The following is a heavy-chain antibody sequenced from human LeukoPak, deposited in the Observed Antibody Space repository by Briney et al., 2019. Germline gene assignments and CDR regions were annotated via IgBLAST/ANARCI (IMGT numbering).Heavy chain of an antibody. CDR3: AGVGIGWYSFDY. D-gene: IGHD6-19*01. CDR1: GFTFSTYW. CDR2: INPDGTTT. V-gene: IGHV3-74*01. Sequence: GGSLRLSCAASGFTFSTYWMHWVRQAPGKGLVWVSRINPDGTTTSYADSVKGRFTISRDNAKDTVYLQMNSLRAEDTAVYYCAGVGIGWYSFDYWGQGTLVTVSS. J-gene: IGHJ4*02.